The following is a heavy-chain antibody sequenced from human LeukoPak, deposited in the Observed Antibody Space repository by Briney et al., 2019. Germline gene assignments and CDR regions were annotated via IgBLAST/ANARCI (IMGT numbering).Heavy chain of an antibody. J-gene: IGHJ5*02. D-gene: IGHD6-13*01. CDR1: GASISSGGYY. Sequence: SETLSLTCTVSGASISSGGYYWSWIRQHPGRGLEWIGYMYYSGSTYYNPSLKSRVTISVDTSKNQFSLKLSSVTAADTAVYYCARRRAAAHTRWFDPWGQGTLVTVSS. CDR3: ARRRAAAHTRWFDP. V-gene: IGHV4-31*03. CDR2: MYYSGST.